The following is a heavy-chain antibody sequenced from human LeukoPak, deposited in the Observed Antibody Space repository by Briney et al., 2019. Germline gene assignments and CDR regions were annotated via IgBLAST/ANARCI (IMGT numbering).Heavy chain of an antibody. CDR1: GGSISSGSYY. Sequence: IPSETLSLTCTVPGGSISSGSYYWSWIRQPAGKGLEWIGRIYTSGSTNYSPSLKSRVTISVDTSKNQFSLKLSSVTAADTAVYYCASYSNYVSASSYYYYMDVWGKGTTVTVSS. CDR2: IYTSGST. D-gene: IGHD4-11*01. CDR3: ASYSNYVSASSYYYYMDV. J-gene: IGHJ6*03. V-gene: IGHV4-61*02.